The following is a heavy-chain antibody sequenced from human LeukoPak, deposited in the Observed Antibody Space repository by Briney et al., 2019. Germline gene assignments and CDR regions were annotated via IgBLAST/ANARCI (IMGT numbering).Heavy chain of an antibody. D-gene: IGHD3-10*01. J-gene: IGHJ5*02. Sequence: GASVKVSCKASGYTFTSYDINWVRQATGQGLEWMGWMNPNSGNTGYAQKFQGRVTMTRNTSIRTAYMELSSLRSEDTAVYYCARVRMVRGVIHWFDPWGQGTLVTVSS. CDR2: MNPNSGNT. CDR1: GYTFTSYD. CDR3: ARVRMVRGVIHWFDP. V-gene: IGHV1-8*01.